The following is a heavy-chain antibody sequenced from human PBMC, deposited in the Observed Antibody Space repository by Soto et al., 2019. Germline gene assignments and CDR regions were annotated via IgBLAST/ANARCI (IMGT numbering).Heavy chain of an antibody. D-gene: IGHD4-17*01. Sequence: PGGSLRLSCAASGVTFSSYSMNWVRPAPGKGLEWVSYISSSSSTIYYADSVKGRFTISRDNAKNSLYLQMNSLRDEDTAVYYCARERGGSTVTPYYGMDVWGQGTTVTVSS. CDR1: GVTFSSYS. CDR3: ARERGGSTVTPYYGMDV. J-gene: IGHJ6*02. CDR2: ISSSSSTI. V-gene: IGHV3-48*02.